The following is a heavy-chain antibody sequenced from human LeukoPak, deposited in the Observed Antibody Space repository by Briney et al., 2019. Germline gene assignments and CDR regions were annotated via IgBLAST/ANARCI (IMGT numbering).Heavy chain of an antibody. CDR3: ARTTVASLVYWHFDL. CDR1: GYTFTSYG. V-gene: IGHV1-18*01. CDR2: ISPYNGNT. Sequence: ASVKVSCKASGYTFTSYGISWVRQAPGQGLEWMGWISPYNGNTNYAQKLQGRVTMTTDTSTSTAYMELRSLRSDDTAVYYCARTTVASLVYWHFDLWGRGTLVTVSS. J-gene: IGHJ2*01. D-gene: IGHD4-23*01.